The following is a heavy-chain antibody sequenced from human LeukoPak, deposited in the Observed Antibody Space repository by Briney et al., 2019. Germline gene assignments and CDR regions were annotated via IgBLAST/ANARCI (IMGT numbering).Heavy chain of an antibody. CDR2: ISSSSRYI. CDR3: ARGRLYYDILTDYSYYYGMDV. D-gene: IGHD3-9*01. CDR1: GFTFSSYS. J-gene: IGHJ6*04. V-gene: IGHV3-21*01. Sequence: KTGGSLRLSCAASGFTFSSYSMNWVRQAPGKGGEWVSSISSSSRYIYYADSVKGRFTISRDNPNNSLYLQMNSLRAEDTAVYYCARGRLYYDILTDYSYYYGMDVWGKGTTVTVSS.